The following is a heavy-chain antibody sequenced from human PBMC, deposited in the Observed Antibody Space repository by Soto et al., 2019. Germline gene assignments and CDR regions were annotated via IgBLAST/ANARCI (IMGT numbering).Heavy chain of an antibody. Sequence: QVQLVESGGGVVQPGRSLRLSCAASGFTFSNYAMHWVRQAPGKGLEWVALTSYDGNNEYYTDSVKGRFTISRDNSKNTLFLQMNSPRPEDTAVYYCAKDKGVFNWATSYFDYGGQGARVTVSS. V-gene: IGHV3-30*18. J-gene: IGHJ4*02. CDR2: TSYDGNNE. CDR1: GFTFSNYA. D-gene: IGHD1-1*01. CDR3: AKDKGVFNWATSYFDY.